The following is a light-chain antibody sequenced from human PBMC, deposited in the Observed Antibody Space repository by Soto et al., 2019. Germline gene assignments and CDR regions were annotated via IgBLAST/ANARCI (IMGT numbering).Light chain of an antibody. CDR3: QQYHNWPPWT. CDR2: LGS. J-gene: IGKJ1*01. CDR1: QRLLHSNGYNY. V-gene: IGKV2-28*01. Sequence: DAVLTQSPLSLPVTLGQPASISCMSIQRLLHSNGYNYLDWYLQKPGQSPQLLIYLGSNRATGIPARFSGSGPGTEFTLTITSLQSEDVAVYYCQQYHNWPPWTFGPGTKVDIK.